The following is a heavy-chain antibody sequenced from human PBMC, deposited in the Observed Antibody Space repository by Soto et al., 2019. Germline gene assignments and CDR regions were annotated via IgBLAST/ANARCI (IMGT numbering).Heavy chain of an antibody. Sequence: PSETLSLTCTVSGGSISSGGYYWSWIRQHPGKGLEWIGYIYYSRSTYYNPSLKSRVTISVDTSKNQFSLKLSSVTAADTAVYYCARDDGGEQFDTWGQGTLVTVSS. CDR2: IYYSRST. D-gene: IGHD2-21*01. CDR1: GGSISSGGYY. V-gene: IGHV4-31*03. CDR3: ARDDGGEQFDT. J-gene: IGHJ5*02.